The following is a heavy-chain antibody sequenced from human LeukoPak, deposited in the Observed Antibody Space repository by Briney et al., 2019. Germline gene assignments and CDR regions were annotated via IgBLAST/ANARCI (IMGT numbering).Heavy chain of an antibody. Sequence: SETLSLTCTVSGGSISSGGYYWSWIRQHPGKGLEWIGYIYYSGSTYYNPSLKSLVTISVDTSKNQFSLKLSSVTAADTAVYYCARGYCSSTSCYASKHYYYYYGMDVWGQGTTVTVSS. CDR1: GGSISSGGYY. V-gene: IGHV4-31*01. J-gene: IGHJ6*02. D-gene: IGHD2-2*01. CDR3: ARGYCSSTSCYASKHYYYYYGMDV. CDR2: IYYSGST.